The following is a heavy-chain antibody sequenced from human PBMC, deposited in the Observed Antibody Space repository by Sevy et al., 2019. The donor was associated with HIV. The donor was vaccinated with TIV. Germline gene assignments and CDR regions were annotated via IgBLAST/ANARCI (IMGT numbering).Heavy chain of an antibody. J-gene: IGHJ6*02. CDR2: VSWNSCYI. CDR3: AKDINRGCDGVNCYSYYYYFYGLDV. D-gene: IGHD2-21*01. Sequence: GGSLRLSCAASGFPFNDHAMHWVRQVPGKGLEWVSGVSWNSCYIAYADSVKGRFTISRDNARHFLYVEMNSLRPEDTALYYCAKDINRGCDGVNCYSYYYYFYGLDVWGQGTTVTVSS. CDR1: GFPFNDHA. V-gene: IGHV3-9*01.